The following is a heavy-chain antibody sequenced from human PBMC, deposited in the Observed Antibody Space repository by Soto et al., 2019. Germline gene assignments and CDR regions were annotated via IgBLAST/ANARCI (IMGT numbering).Heavy chain of an antibody. CDR2: MYNTGST. Sequence: SETLSLTCGISGGSISTSNWWSWVRQPPEKGLEWIGYMYNTGSTVYNPSLKSRVTISVDTSKNQFSLKLNAVTAADTAVYYCARDLWGYCGTDCYPLDVWGQGTTVTVSS. V-gene: IGHV4-4*02. CDR1: GGSISTSNW. J-gene: IGHJ6*02. D-gene: IGHD2-21*02. CDR3: ARDLWGYCGTDCYPLDV.